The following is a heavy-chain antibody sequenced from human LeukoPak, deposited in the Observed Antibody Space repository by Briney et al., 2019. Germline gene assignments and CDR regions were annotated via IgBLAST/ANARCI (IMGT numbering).Heavy chain of an antibody. CDR2: FDPEDGET. J-gene: IGHJ5*02. V-gene: IGHV1-24*01. CDR1: GYTLTELS. CDR3: ATCLTGYYLGWFDP. Sequence: ASVKVSCKVSGYTLTELSMHWVRQAPGKGLAWMGGFDPEDGETIYAQKFQGRVTMTEDTSTDTAYMELSSLRSEDTAVYYCATCLTGYYLGWFDPWGQGTLVTVSS. D-gene: IGHD3-9*01.